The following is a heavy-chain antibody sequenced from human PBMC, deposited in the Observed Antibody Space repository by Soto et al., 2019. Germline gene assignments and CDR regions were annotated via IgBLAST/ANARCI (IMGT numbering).Heavy chain of an antibody. Sequence: ASLKVSCKASGYTFTSYGISWVRQAPGQGLEWMGWISAYNGNTNYAQKLQGRVTMTTDTSTSTAYMELRSLRSDDTAVYYCARHQYDFWSGYYGWFDPWGQGTLVTVSS. V-gene: IGHV1-18*04. CDR1: GYTFTSYG. J-gene: IGHJ5*02. CDR3: ARHQYDFWSGYYGWFDP. D-gene: IGHD3-3*01. CDR2: ISAYNGNT.